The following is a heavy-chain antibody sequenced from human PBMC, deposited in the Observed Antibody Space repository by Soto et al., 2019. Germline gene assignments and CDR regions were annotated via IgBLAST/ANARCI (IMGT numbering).Heavy chain of an antibody. CDR1: GFTFSSYW. V-gene: IGHV3-7*01. CDR2: IKQDGSEK. Sequence: EVQLVESGGGLVQPGGSLRLSCAASGFTFSSYWMSWVRQAPGKGLAWVANIKQDGSEKYYVDSVKGRFTISRDNDKNSLYLQMNSLRAEDTAVYYCASSDVWGSYHPYDAFDIWGQGTMVTVSS. CDR3: ASSDVWGSYHPYDAFDI. J-gene: IGHJ3*02. D-gene: IGHD3-16*02.